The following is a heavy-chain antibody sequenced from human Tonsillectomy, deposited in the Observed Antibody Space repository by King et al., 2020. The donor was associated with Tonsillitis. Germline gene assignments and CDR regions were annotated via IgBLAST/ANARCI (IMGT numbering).Heavy chain of an antibody. CDR2: IHWDDAK. D-gene: IGHD6-13*01. Sequence: TLKESGPALVKPTQTLTLTCTFSGFSRSTTEVCVSWIRQPPGKALEWLARIHWDDAKYYITSLKTRLTISKDTSKNQVVLTMTNMDPVDTATYYCARNPCSPQYNYNYMDVWGKGTAVTVTS. CDR1: GFSRSTTEVC. CDR3: ARNPCSPQYNYNYMDV. V-gene: IGHV2-70*11. J-gene: IGHJ6*03.